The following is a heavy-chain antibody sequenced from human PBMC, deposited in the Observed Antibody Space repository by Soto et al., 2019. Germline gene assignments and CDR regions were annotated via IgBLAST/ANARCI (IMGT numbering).Heavy chain of an antibody. CDR3: ARGRIAVAGFYYYGMDV. Sequence: GASVKVSCKASGYTFTSYAMHWVRQAPGQRLEWMGWINAGNGGTKYSQKFQGRVTITRDTSASTAYMELSSLRSGDTAVYYCARGRIAVAGFYYYGMDVWGQGTTVTVSS. D-gene: IGHD6-19*01. V-gene: IGHV1-3*01. J-gene: IGHJ6*02. CDR1: GYTFTSYA. CDR2: INAGNGGT.